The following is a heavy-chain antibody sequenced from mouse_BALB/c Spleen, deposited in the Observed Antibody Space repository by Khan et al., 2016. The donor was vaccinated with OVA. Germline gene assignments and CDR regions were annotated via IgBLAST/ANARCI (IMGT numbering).Heavy chain of an antibody. CDR1: GFTFSAYG. D-gene: IGHD4-1*01. V-gene: IGHV5-6*01. CDR2: INSDGYYT. J-gene: IGHJ3*01. Sequence: EVQLVESGGDLVRPGGSLKLPCAASGFTFSAYGMSWVRQSPDKRLEWVATINSDGYYTYSPDSLKGRFIISRDNAKNTLYLQMRSLKSEDTAMYYCASHLTGSFAYWGQGTLVTVSA. CDR3: ASHLTGSFAY.